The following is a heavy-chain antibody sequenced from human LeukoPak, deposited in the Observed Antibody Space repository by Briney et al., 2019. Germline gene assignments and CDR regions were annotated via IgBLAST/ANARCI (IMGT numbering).Heavy chain of an antibody. CDR1: AFPFGNYA. Sequence: PGGCLRLSCVNNAFPFGNYAMASVRQPRGKGRGWVSGIRGSGTRTYYADSVKCRFTISRENSKNTLYLQMNSLRVEERTVYYCAKGLVELLVYAFYVFGQGTMGTVSS. D-gene: IGHD3-16*01. V-gene: IGHV3-23*01. CDR2: IRGSGTRT. J-gene: IGHJ3*01. CDR3: AKGLVELLVYAFYV.